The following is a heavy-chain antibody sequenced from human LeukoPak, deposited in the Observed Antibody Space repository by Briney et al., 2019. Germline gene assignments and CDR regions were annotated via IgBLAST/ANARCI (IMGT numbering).Heavy chain of an antibody. D-gene: IGHD1-7*01. Sequence: GGSLRLSCAPSGFTFSDEWMNWLRQAPGKGLEWLSYISGSGTTIFYADSVKGRFTISRDNAKNSVDLQMNSLRAEDTAVYYCGRDFGLVGTKRSFDLWGQGTMVTVSS. J-gene: IGHJ3*01. CDR2: ISGSGTTI. V-gene: IGHV3-11*01. CDR1: GFTFSDEW. CDR3: GRDFGLVGTKRSFDL.